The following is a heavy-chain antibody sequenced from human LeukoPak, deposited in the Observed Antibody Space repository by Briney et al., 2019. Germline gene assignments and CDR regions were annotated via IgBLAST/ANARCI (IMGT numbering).Heavy chain of an antibody. CDR3: VRHSRVVAFDY. Sequence: SETLSLTCTVSGVSISNHYSSWIRQPPGKGLEWIGYIYYTGNTNYNPSLKSRVTISEDTSKNQVSLKLSSVTAADTAVYYCVRHSRVVAFDYWGQGNLVTVSS. CDR1: GVSISNHY. D-gene: IGHD2-15*01. CDR2: IYYTGNT. J-gene: IGHJ4*02. V-gene: IGHV4-59*08.